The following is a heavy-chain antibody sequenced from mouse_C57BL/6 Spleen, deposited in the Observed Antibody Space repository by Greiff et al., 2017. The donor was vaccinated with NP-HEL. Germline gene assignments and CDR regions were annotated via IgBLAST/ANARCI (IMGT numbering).Heavy chain of an antibody. V-gene: IGHV1-85*01. CDR3: ARGGSGYFDV. J-gene: IGHJ1*03. Sequence: VQGVESGPELVKPGASVKLSCKASGYTFTSYDINWVKQRPGQGLEWIGWIYPRDGSTKYNEKFKGKATLTVDTSSSTAYMELHSLTSEDSAVYFCARGGSGYFDVWGTGTTVTVSS. CDR2: IYPRDGST. CDR1: GYTFTSYD.